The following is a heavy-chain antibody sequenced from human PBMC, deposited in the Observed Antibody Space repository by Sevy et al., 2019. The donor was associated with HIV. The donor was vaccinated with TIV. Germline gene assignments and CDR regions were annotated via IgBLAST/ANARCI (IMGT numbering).Heavy chain of an antibody. CDR1: GFTVGSNY. D-gene: IGHD3-22*01. CDR3: ARVGVYYYDSSGYYTRGNAFDI. V-gene: IGHV3-53*01. Sequence: GGSLRLSCAASGFTVGSNYMSWVRQAPGKGLEWVSIIYSGVTTSYADSVKGRFTISRDNSKNTMYLQMKSLRAEDTAVYYGARVGVYYYDSSGYYTRGNAFDIWGQGTMVTVSS. J-gene: IGHJ3*02. CDR2: IYSGVTT.